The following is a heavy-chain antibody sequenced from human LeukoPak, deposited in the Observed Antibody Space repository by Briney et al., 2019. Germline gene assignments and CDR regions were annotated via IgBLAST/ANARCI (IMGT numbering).Heavy chain of an antibody. CDR3: AREVVAVAALYLDY. CDR2: INSDGSST. CDR1: GFTFSSYW. J-gene: IGHJ4*02. Sequence: GGSLRLSCAASGFTFSSYWMHWVRQAPGKGLVWVSRINSDGSSTSYADSVKGRFTISRDNAKNTLYLQMNSLRAEDTAVYYCAREVVAVAALYLDYWGQGTLVTVSS. V-gene: IGHV3-74*01. D-gene: IGHD6-19*01.